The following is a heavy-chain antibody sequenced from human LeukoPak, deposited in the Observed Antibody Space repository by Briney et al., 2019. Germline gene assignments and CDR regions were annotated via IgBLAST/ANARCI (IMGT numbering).Heavy chain of an antibody. CDR2: ISAYNGNT. V-gene: IGHV1-18*01. J-gene: IGHJ3*02. D-gene: IGHD3-22*01. CDR1: GYTFTSYG. Sequence: GPSVKVSCKASGYTFTSYGISWVRQAPGQGLEWMGWISAYNGNTNYAQKLQGRVTMTTDTSTSTAYMELRSLRSDDTAVYYCARGYYYDSMIDAFDIWGQGTMVTVSS. CDR3: ARGYYYDSMIDAFDI.